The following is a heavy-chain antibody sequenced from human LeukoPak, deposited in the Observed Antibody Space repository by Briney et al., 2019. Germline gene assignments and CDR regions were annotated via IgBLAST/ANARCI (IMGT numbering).Heavy chain of an antibody. CDR2: INTNSGGT. D-gene: IGHD3-16*01. CDR1: GYTFTGYY. V-gene: IGHV1-2*06. Sequence: ASVKVSCKASGYTFTGYYIFWVRQAPGQGLRWMGRINTNSGGTQYAQEFQGRVTMTRDTSISTAYMELSRLRSDDTAVYYCARVRPAPLIRAFDIWGQGTMVTVSS. CDR3: ARVRPAPLIRAFDI. J-gene: IGHJ3*02.